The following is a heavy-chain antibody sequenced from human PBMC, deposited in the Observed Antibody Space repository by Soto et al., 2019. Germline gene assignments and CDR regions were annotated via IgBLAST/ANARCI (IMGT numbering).Heavy chain of an antibody. CDR1: GYTCTSYD. CDR2: MNPNSGNT. V-gene: IGHV1-8*01. J-gene: IGHJ4*02. CDR3: ARSTNGYGDRQ. Sequence: QVQLVQSGAEVKKPGASVKVSCKASGYTCTSYDINWGRQATGQGLEWMGWMNPNSGNTGCAQKLQGRVTMTRNTSILTAYVELSSLISEDTAVYYCARSTNGYGDRQWGQGTLVTVSS. D-gene: IGHD4-17*01.